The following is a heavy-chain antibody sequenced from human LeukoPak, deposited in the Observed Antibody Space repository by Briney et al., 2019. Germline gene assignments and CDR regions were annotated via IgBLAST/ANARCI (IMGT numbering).Heavy chain of an antibody. CDR3: GSSTRYSSGWYS. Sequence: ASVKVSCKASGYTFSGNYMHWVRQAAGQGLEWMGWINPNSGGTYHARKFQGRVTMTRDTSISTAYMEMSRLRSDDTAVYYCGSSTRYSSGWYSWGQGTLVTVSS. CDR2: INPNSGGT. V-gene: IGHV1-2*02. CDR1: GYTFSGNY. D-gene: IGHD6-19*01. J-gene: IGHJ4*02.